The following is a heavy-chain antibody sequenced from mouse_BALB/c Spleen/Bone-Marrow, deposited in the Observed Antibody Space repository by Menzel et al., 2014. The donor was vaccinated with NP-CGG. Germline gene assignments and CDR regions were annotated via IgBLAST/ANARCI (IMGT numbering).Heavy chain of an antibody. D-gene: IGHD4-1*01. Sequence: QVQLKESGAELVRPGTSVKVSCKASGYAFTNYLIEWVKQRPGQGLEWIGVINPGSGGTNYSEKFRGKATLTADKSSSTAYMQLSSLTSDDSAVYFCAGCLTGTSALDFWGQGTSVTVSS. V-gene: IGHV1-54*01. CDR1: GYAFTNYL. CDR2: INPGSGGT. J-gene: IGHJ4*01. CDR3: AGCLTGTSALDF.